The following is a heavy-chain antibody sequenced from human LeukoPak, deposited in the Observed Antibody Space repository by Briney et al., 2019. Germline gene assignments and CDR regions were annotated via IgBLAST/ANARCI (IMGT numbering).Heavy chain of an antibody. CDR3: ARHPPYGSRNWGAYYFDS. CDR1: GGSISSSNSY. CDR2: IHYSGST. Sequence: SETLSLTCTVSGGSISSSNSYWGWIRQPPGKGLEWIGSIHYSGSTYYNPSLKSRVTISVDTSHNQFSLKLNSVTAADTALYYCARHPPYGSRNWGAYYFDSWGQGTLVTVSS. J-gene: IGHJ4*02. D-gene: IGHD3-10*01. V-gene: IGHV4-39*01.